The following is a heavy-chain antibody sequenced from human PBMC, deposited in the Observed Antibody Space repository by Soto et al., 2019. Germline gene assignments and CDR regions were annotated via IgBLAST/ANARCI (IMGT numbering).Heavy chain of an antibody. CDR2: ISSSSSYI. CDR3: APLDTVTTSY. Sequence: GGSLRLSCAASRFTFSSYSMNWVRQAPGKGLEWVSSISSSSSYIYYADSVKGRFTISRDNAKNSLYLQMNSLIAVDTAVYYCAPLDTVTTSYWGQGTLVTVS. CDR1: RFTFSSYS. V-gene: IGHV3-21*01. J-gene: IGHJ4*02. D-gene: IGHD4-17*01.